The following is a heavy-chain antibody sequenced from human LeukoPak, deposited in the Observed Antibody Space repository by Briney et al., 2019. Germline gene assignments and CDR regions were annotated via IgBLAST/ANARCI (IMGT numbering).Heavy chain of an antibody. CDR2: INHIGST. D-gene: IGHD3-16*02. CDR3: ARDMITFGGVIANGDY. V-gene: IGHV4-59*12. CDR1: GGSINHYY. Sequence: SETLSLTCNVSGGSINHYYWSWIRQSPGKGLEWIGYINHIGSTNYNPSLKSRLIILVDTSNNHFSLKLSSVTAADTAVYYCARDMITFGGVIANGDYWGQGTLVTVSS. J-gene: IGHJ4*02.